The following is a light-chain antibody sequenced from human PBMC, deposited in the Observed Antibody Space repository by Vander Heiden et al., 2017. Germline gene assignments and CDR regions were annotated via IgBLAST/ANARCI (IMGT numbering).Light chain of an antibody. Sequence: DIVMPPSPLSLPVTPGEPASTSCRSSQSLLHSNGYNYLDWYLQKPGQSPQLLIYLGSNRASGVPDRFSGSGSGTDFTLKISRVEAEDVGVYYCMQALQTPLTFGGGTKVEIK. CDR1: QSLLHSNGYNY. V-gene: IGKV2-28*01. CDR3: MQALQTPLT. CDR2: LGS. J-gene: IGKJ4*01.